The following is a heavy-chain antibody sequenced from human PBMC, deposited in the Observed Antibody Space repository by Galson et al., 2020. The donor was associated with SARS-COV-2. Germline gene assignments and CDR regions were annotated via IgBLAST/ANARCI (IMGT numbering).Heavy chain of an antibody. CDR2: IYYSGST. D-gene: IGHD4-17*01. V-gene: IGHV4-31*03. Sequence: ASETLSLTCTVSGGSISSGGYYWSWIRQHPGKGLEWIGYIYYSGSTYYNPSLKSRVTISVDTSKNQFSLKLSSVTAADTAVYYCARATTVVTPAMENWFDPWGQGTLVTVSS. CDR1: GGSISSGGYY. CDR3: ARATTVVTPAMENWFDP. J-gene: IGHJ5*02.